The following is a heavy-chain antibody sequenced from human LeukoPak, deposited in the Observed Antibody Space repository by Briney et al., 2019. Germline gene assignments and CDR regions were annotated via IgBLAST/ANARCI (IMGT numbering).Heavy chain of an antibody. V-gene: IGHV4-4*07. CDR3: AGGHSSSWYYFDY. J-gene: IGHJ4*02. CDR2: ISTGGST. D-gene: IGHD6-13*01. CDR1: GASISSSY. Sequence: SETLSLTCTVSGASISSSYCTWIRQPAGEGLEWIGRISTGGSTTYNPSFKSRVTMSLDTSKTQFSLNLTSVTAADTAVYYCAGGHSSSWYYFDYWGQGTLVTVSS.